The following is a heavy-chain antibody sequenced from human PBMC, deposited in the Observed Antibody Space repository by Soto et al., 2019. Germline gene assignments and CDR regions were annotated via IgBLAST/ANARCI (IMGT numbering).Heavy chain of an antibody. CDR2: IRSKAYGGTT. V-gene: IGHV3-49*03. J-gene: IGHJ6*02. D-gene: IGHD3-10*01. CDR1: GFTFGDYA. CDR3: TRERITMVRGVIPTSSMDV. Sequence: GGSLRLSCTASGFTFGDYAMSWFRQAPGKGLEWVGFIRSKAYGGTTEYAASVKGRFTISRDDSKSIAYLQMNSLKTEDTAVYYCTRERITMVRGVIPTSSMDVWGQGTTVTVSS.